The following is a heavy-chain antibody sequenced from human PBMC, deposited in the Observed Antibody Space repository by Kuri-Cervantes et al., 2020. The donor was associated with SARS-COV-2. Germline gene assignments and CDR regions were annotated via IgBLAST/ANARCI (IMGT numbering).Heavy chain of an antibody. CDR1: GFTFSSYA. CDR2: ISGSGGST. J-gene: IGHJ3*02. CDR3: AFSPNFVVVSPYASDI. D-gene: IGHD2-2*01. Sequence: GGSLRLSCAASGFTFSSYAMSWVRQAPGKGLEWVSAISGSGGSTYYADSVKGRFTISRDNSKNTLYLQMNSLRAEDTAVYYCAFSPNFVVVSPYASDIWGQGTMVTVSS. V-gene: IGHV3-23*01.